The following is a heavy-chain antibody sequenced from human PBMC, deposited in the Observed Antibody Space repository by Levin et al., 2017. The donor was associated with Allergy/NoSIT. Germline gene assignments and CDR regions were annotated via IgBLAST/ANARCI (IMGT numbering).Heavy chain of an antibody. CDR1: GFTFSDYY. CDR2: ISSSSSYT. V-gene: IGHV3-11*03. J-gene: IGHJ6*02. D-gene: IGHD6-19*01. Sequence: GGSLRLSCAASGFTFSDYYMSWIRQAPGKGLEWVSYISSSSSYTNYADSVKGRFTISRDNAKNSLYLQMNSLRAEDTAVYYCARTKIVSAVGPRVGYAMDVWGQGTTVTVSS. CDR3: ARTKIVSAVGPRVGYAMDV.